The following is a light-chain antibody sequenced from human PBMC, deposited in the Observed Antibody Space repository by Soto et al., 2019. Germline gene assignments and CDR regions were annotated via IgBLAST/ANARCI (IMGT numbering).Light chain of an antibody. V-gene: IGLV2-14*03. CDR2: AVN. CDR1: SNDVGGYKY. CDR3: SSYSSNNILSYV. Sequence: QSVLTQPASVSGARGQSITISCTGTSNDVGGYKYVSWYQQRPGPATKLIMFAVNNRPSGVSDRFSGSRSANTASLTISGRQAQDDADYYCSSYSSNNILSYVFGTGTKLTV. J-gene: IGLJ1*01.